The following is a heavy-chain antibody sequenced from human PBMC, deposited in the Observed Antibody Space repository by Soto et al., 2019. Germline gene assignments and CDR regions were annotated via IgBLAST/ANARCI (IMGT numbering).Heavy chain of an antibody. CDR3: ARGKPVPADRSWFDP. V-gene: IGHV4-30-4*01. CDR1: GGSISSGDYY. CDR2: IYYSGST. J-gene: IGHJ5*02. Sequence: KPSETLSLTCTVSGGSISSGDYYWSWIRQPPGKGLEWIGYIYYSGSTYYNPSLKSRVTISVDTSKNQFSLKLSSVTAADTAVYYCARGKPVPADRSWFDPWGQGTLVTVSS. D-gene: IGHD2-2*01.